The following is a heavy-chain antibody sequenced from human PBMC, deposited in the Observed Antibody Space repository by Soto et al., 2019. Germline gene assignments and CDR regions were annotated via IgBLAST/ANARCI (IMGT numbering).Heavy chain of an antibody. D-gene: IGHD2-15*01. CDR1: GGSISSGGYY. J-gene: IGHJ4*02. CDR2: IYYSGST. V-gene: IGHV4-31*03. Sequence: SETLSLTCTVSGGSISSGGYYWSWIRQHPGKGLEWIGYIYYSGSTYYNPSLKSRVTISVDTSKNQFSLKLSSVTAADTAVYYCASGRWYDNFFDYWGQGTXVTVSS. CDR3: ASGRWYDNFFDY.